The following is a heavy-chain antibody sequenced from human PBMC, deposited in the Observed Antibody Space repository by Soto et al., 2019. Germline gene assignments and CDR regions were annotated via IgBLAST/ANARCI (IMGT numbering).Heavy chain of an antibody. V-gene: IGHV1-2*02. CDR2: INPNSGDT. D-gene: IGHD1-26*01. CDR1: GYTFTGYY. J-gene: IGHJ6*02. CDR3: AKGGAIVAACTRLYLYNAMDV. Sequence: ASVKVSCKASGYTFTGYYVHWVRQAPGQGLEWMGWINPNSGDTYLAQRFQGRVTMNRDTSIGTAYMELRGLTSDDTAEYYCAKGGAIVAACTRLYLYNAMDVWGQGTMITVYS.